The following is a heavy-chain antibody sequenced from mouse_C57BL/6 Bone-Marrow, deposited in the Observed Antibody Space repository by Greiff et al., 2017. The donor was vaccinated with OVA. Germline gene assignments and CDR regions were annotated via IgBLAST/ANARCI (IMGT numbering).Heavy chain of an antibody. Sequence: EVKLMESGGGLVQPGGSLKLSCAASGFTFSDYYMSWVRQTPEKRLEWVAYISNGGGSTYYPDTVKGRFTISRDNAKNTLYLQMSRLKAEDTAMYYCASRWYFDVWGTGTTVTVSS. V-gene: IGHV5-12*01. CDR1: GFTFSDYY. J-gene: IGHJ1*03. CDR3: ASRWYFDV. CDR2: ISNGGGST.